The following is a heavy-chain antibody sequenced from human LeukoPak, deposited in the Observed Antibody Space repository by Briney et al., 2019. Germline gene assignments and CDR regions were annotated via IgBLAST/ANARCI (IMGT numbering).Heavy chain of an antibody. CDR2: MNPNTGNT. V-gene: IGHV1-8*01. CDR3: ARGPLVRLPSSFDP. Sequence: GASVTVSFTASGYTFTSYDINWVRQATGQGLEWMGWMNPNTGNTGSAQRFQGRVTMTRDTSISTAYMELSSLRSEDTAVYYCARGPLVRLPSSFDPWGQGTLVTVSS. CDR1: GYTFTSYD. D-gene: IGHD3-16*02. J-gene: IGHJ5*02.